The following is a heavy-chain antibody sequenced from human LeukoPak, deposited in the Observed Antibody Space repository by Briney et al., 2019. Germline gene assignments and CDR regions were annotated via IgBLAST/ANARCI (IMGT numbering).Heavy chain of an antibody. V-gene: IGHV3-30-3*01. J-gene: IGHJ4*02. CDR3: ARTYGVDWIVGATFRY. CDR1: GFTFSSYA. CDR2: ISYDGSNK. D-gene: IGHD1-26*01. Sequence: GGSLRLSCAASGFTFSSYAMHWVRQAPGKGLEWVAVISYDGSNKYYADSVKGRFTISRDNPKNTLYLQMNSLRAEDTAVYYCARTYGVDWIVGATFRYWGQGTLVTVSS.